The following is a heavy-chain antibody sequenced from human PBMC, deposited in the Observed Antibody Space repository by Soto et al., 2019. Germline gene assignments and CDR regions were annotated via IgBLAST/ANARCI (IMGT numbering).Heavy chain of an antibody. D-gene: IGHD1-26*01. CDR1: GGTFSNYA. Sequence: PSVKVSCKASGGTFSNYAISWVRQAPGQGLEWMGGIILPFGTANYAQKFQGRVTITADESMTTAYMELSGLRSEDTAVYYCASCPYYAGHFDYHCLGTLVSVS. CDR3: ASCPYYAGHFDY. CDR2: IILPFGTA. V-gene: IGHV1-69*13. J-gene: IGHJ4*02.